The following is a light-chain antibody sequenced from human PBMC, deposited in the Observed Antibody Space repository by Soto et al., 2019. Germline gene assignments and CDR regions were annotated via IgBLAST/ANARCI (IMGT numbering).Light chain of an antibody. V-gene: IGKV1D-12*01. J-gene: IGKJ5*01. CDR3: QQADTFPIT. CDR1: QGISRS. CDR2: AAS. Sequence: DIQMTQSPSSVSASVGDRVTVTCQASQGISRSLAWYQQTPGKTPKLLIYAASSLQSGVPSRFSGSGFGTDCTLTISSLQPEDFTTYFCQQADTFPITFGQGTRLEIK.